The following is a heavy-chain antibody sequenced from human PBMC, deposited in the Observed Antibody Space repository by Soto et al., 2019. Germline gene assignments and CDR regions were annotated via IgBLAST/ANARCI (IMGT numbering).Heavy chain of an antibody. CDR3: ARYRWDIVVPAFEGFGP. V-gene: IGHV1-18*04. CDR1: GYTFTSYC. CDR2: INPYNGNT. J-gene: IGHJ5*02. Sequence: ASVKVCCKASGYTFTSYCIRWVRQAPGQGLEWMGWINPYNGNTNYAQKFQGRVTMTRDTSTSTAYMELSNLRSDDTAVYYCARYRWDIVVPAFEGFGPWGQGTLVTVSS. D-gene: IGHD2-15*01.